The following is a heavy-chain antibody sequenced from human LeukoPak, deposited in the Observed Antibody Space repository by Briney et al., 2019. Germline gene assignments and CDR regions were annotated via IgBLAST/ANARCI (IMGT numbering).Heavy chain of an antibody. Sequence: SETLSLACTVSGGPISSNSYYWGWVRQPPGKGLEWIASIYHSGSTCYNPSLESRVTISVDTSKNQFSLNLSSVTAADTAVYFCARHGRPIRRFDELLGNRNSPYFFDYWGQGTLVSVSS. CDR3: ARHGRPIRRFDELLGNRNSPYFFDY. V-gene: IGHV4-39*01. CDR2: IYHSGST. J-gene: IGHJ4*02. D-gene: IGHD2/OR15-2a*01. CDR1: GGPISSNSYY.